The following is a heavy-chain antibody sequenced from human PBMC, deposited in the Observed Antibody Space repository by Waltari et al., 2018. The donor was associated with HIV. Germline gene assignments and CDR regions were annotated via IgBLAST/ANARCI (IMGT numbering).Heavy chain of an antibody. CDR1: GFTFSSYW. D-gene: IGHD5-18*01. J-gene: IGHJ5*02. CDR3: ARVQGYSYAVNWFDP. V-gene: IGHV3-74*01. Sequence: EVQLVESGGGLVQPGGSLRLSCAASGFTFSSYWLHWVRPAQGKGLVWVSRINSDGSSTSYADSVKGRFTISRDNAKNTLYLQMNSLRAEDTAVYYCARVQGYSYAVNWFDPWGQGTLVTVSS. CDR2: INSDGSST.